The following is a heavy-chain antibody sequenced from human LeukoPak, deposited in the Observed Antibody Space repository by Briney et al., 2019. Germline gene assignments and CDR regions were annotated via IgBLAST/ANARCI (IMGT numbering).Heavy chain of an antibody. V-gene: IGHV4-59*08. Sequence: SETLSLTCTVSGGSISSYYWSWIRQPPGKGLEWIGYIYYSGSTNYNPSLKSRVTISVDTSKNQFSLKLSSVTAADTAVYYCARTRFYYGSGSPYYYYYYMDVWGKGTTVTISS. CDR2: IYYSGST. CDR3: ARTRFYYGSGSPYYYYYYMDV. J-gene: IGHJ6*03. D-gene: IGHD3-10*01. CDR1: GGSISSYY.